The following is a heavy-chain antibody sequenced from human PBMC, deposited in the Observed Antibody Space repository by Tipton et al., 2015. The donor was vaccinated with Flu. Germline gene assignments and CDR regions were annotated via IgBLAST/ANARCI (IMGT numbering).Heavy chain of an antibody. CDR2: IYNNQYT. V-gene: IGHV4-4*09. CDR1: SSYY. J-gene: IGHJ5*02. CDR3: ARRDYSNYVSEPHNWFDP. D-gene: IGHD4-11*01. Sequence: SSYYWDWNRQPPGKGLEWIGYIYNNQYTKYNPSLKSRVTVSVDPSMSQFSLRLTSVTAADTAIYYCARRDYSNYVSEPHNWFDPWGQGTLVTVSS.